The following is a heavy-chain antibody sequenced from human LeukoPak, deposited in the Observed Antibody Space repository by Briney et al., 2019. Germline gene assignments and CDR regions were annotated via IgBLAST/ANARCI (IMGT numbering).Heavy chain of an antibody. J-gene: IGHJ3*02. CDR3: AAPRRGPHTLMDPRDAFDI. D-gene: IGHD5-18*01. CDR1: RFTFISSG. Sequence: SVKVSCKASRFTFISSGMQWVRQARGQRLEWIGWIVVGSGNTNYAQKFQERVTITRDMSTGTAYMELSSLRSEDTAVYYCAAPRRGPHTLMDPRDAFDIWGQGTMVTVSS. CDR2: IVVGSGNT. V-gene: IGHV1-58*02.